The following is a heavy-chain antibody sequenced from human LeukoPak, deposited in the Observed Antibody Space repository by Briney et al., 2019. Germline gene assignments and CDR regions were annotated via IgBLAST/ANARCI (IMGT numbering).Heavy chain of an antibody. Sequence: GGSLRLSCAASGFTFDDYGMSWVRQAPGKGLVWVSRIDSDGSSTTYADSVKGRFTISRDNAKNTLYLQMNSLRAEDTAVYYCARKGISGSYYFDSWGQGTLVTVSS. CDR1: GFTFDDYG. D-gene: IGHD5-12*01. CDR2: IDSDGSST. J-gene: IGHJ4*02. V-gene: IGHV3-74*01. CDR3: ARKGISGSYYFDS.